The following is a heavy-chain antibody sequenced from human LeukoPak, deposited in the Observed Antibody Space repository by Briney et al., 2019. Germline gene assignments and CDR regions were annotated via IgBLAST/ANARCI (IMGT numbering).Heavy chain of an antibody. V-gene: IGHV1-46*01. CDR2: IKPNSGSI. CDR1: GYTFTNYY. Sequence: ASVKVSCKASGYTFTNYYMHWVRQAPGQGLEYMGIIKPNSGSITYAQKFQGRVTMTRDTSTSTVHMELSSLRSEDTAVYYCVREQRKNDYDISGYSFDYWGQGTLVTVSS. J-gene: IGHJ4*02. CDR3: VREQRKNDYDISGYSFDY. D-gene: IGHD3-22*01.